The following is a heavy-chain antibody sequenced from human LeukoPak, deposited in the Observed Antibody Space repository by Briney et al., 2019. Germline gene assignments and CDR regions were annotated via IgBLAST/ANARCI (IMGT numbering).Heavy chain of an antibody. Sequence: TLSLTCTVSGASISSSGFYWSWIRQHPDKGLEWIGYIYYNGNTYYNPSLKSRSTISMDISKNQFSLRLSSVTAADTAVYYCARQRAFDIWGQGTVVTVSS. CDR1: GASISSSGFY. CDR3: ARQRAFDI. J-gene: IGHJ3*02. CDR2: IYYNGNT. V-gene: IGHV4-31*03.